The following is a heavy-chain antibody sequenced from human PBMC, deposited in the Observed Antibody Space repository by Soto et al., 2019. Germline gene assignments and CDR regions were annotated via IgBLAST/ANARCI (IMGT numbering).Heavy chain of an antibody. CDR1: GYTFTSYA. CDR3: ARGRNYDISSSIDY. V-gene: IGHV1-3*01. J-gene: IGHJ4*02. CDR2: INAGNGNT. D-gene: IGHD3-9*01. Sequence: ASVKVSCKASGYTFTSYAMNWVRQAPGQRPEWMGWINAGNGNTKYSQKFQGRVTISRDTSASTAYMELSSLKSEDTAVYYCARGRNYDISSSIDYWGQGTLVTVSS.